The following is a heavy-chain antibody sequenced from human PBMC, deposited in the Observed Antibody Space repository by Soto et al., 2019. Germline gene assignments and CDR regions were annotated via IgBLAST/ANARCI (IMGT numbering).Heavy chain of an antibody. Sequence: QVQLVQSGAEVKKPGSSVKVSCKASGGTFSSSAISWVRQAPGQGLEWMGGIIPIFGTANYAQKFQGRVTITADESTSTAYMELSSLRSEDTAVYYCARTRNPPQSGYDGWYFDLWGRGTLVTVSS. CDR3: ARTRNPPQSGYDGWYFDL. J-gene: IGHJ2*01. V-gene: IGHV1-69*01. D-gene: IGHD3-3*01. CDR2: IIPIFGTA. CDR1: GGTFSSSA.